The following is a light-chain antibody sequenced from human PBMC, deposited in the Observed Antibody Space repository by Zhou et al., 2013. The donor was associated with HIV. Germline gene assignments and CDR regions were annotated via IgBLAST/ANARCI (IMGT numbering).Light chain of an antibody. CDR1: QAISNS. CDR2: ATS. CDR3: QQYYTYPPIT. V-gene: IGKV1-NL1*01. J-gene: IGKJ5*01. Sequence: DIQMTQSPSSLSASVGDRVTITCRASQAISNSLAWYQQKPGEAPKFLIYATSRLGSGVPSRFSGSGSGTDYTLTISSLQPEDFATYYCQQYYTYPPITFGQGHDW.